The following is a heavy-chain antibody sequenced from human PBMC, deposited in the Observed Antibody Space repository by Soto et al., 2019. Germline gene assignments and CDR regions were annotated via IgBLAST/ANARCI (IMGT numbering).Heavy chain of an antibody. V-gene: IGHV3-33*03. CDR2: IWYDGGNN. CDR1: GFTFSSHG. Sequence: PGGSLSLSCAHSGFTFSSHGMHWFRQAPGKGPESVAVIWYDGGNNYYAASVQGRFTSSRDTTKSAPYLQTNSLRADDTAVYYSASQLYSDGWNEFDYWGQGTLVTVSS. D-gene: IGHD6-19*01. J-gene: IGHJ4*02. CDR3: ASQLYSDGWNEFDY.